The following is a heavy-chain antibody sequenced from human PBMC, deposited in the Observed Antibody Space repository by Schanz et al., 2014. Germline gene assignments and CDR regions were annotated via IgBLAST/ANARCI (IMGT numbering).Heavy chain of an antibody. CDR1: GYTFTSYG. Sequence: QVQLVQSGAEVKKPGASVKVSCKASGYTFTSYGINWVRQAPGQGLEWMGWISTSNGNTNYIQKLQGRVTMTTDTSTSTSYMELTSLRFDDTAVYYCARDFSAYVGNYFDYWGQGTLVTVSS. CDR2: ISTSNGNT. D-gene: IGHD5-12*01. CDR3: ARDFSAYVGNYFDY. V-gene: IGHV1-18*01. J-gene: IGHJ4*02.